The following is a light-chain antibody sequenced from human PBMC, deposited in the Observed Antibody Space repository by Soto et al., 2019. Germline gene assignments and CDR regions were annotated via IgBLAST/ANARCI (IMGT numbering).Light chain of an antibody. CDR1: QDISNA. CDR2: AAS. CDR3: QRYNSAST. J-gene: IGKJ1*01. Sequence: DIQMTQSPSSLSASVGDRVTITCRASQDISNALAWCQQKPGKVPELLIYAASTLQSGVPPRFSGSGSGTDFSLTIYSLQPEDVATYYCQRYNSASTFGPGTKVEIK. V-gene: IGKV1-27*01.